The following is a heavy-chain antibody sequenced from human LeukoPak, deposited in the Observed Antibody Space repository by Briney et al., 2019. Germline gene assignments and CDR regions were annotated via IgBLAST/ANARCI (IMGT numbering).Heavy chain of an antibody. CDR3: ARDRVVAALFDY. J-gene: IGHJ4*02. D-gene: IGHD2-15*01. Sequence: GASVKVSCKASGYTFTGYYMHWVRQAPGQGLEWMGWINPNSGGTNYAQKFQGRVTMTRDTSISTAYMELSRLGSDDTAVYYCARDRVVAALFDYWGQGTLVTVSS. CDR2: INPNSGGT. CDR1: GYTFTGYY. V-gene: IGHV1-2*02.